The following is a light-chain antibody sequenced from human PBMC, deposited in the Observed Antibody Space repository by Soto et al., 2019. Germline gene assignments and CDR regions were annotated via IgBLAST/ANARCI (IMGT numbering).Light chain of an antibody. V-gene: IGKV3-20*01. CDR2: DAS. J-gene: IGKJ4*01. Sequence: DIVLTQSPATLSLSPGERATLSCRASQSVGRNYLAWFQHKPDQAPRLLIYDASNRATGVPDRFSGSGSGTDFTLSVTRLEPEDFAVYYCHQYAVSPLTFGGGTTVEIK. CDR1: QSVGRNY. CDR3: HQYAVSPLT.